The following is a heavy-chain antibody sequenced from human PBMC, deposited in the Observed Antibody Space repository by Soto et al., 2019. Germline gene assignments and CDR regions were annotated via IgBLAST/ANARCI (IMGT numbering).Heavy chain of an antibody. J-gene: IGHJ4*02. CDR2: INHSGST. V-gene: IGHV4-34*01. CDR1: GGSFSGYY. Sequence: PSETLSLTCAVYGGSFSGYYWSWIRQPPGKGLEWIGEINHSGSTNYNPSLKSRVTISVDTSKNQFSLKLSSVTAADTAVYYCDRGLPGPENESSNSSGFDHWGQGTLVTVSS. CDR3: DRGLPGPENESSNSSGFDH. D-gene: IGHD3-22*01.